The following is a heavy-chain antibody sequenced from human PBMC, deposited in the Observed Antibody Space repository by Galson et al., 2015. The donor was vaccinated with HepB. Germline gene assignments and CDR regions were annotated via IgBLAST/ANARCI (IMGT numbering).Heavy chain of an antibody. V-gene: IGHV3-23*01. CDR3: ARGTTSIDY. Sequence: SLRLSCATSGFTFRRLGMTWVRQAAGKGLECVAPISMSGGSTDYADSVKGRFTISRDNSNNMLYLQMNNLRVEDTAVYYCARGTTSIDYWGQGTQVSVSS. CDR1: GFTFRRLG. D-gene: IGHD1-1*01. J-gene: IGHJ4*02. CDR2: ISMSGGST.